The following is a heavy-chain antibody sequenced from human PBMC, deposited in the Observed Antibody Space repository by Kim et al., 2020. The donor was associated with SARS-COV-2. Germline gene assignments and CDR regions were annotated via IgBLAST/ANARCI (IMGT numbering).Heavy chain of an antibody. Sequence: SETLSLTCTVSGGSISSSSYYWGWIRQPPGKGLEWIGSIYYSGSTYYNPSLKSRVTISVDTSKNQFSLKLSSVTAADTAVYYCARRSSGWYFWFDPWGQGTLVTVSS. CDR1: GGSISSSSYY. D-gene: IGHD6-19*01. J-gene: IGHJ5*02. CDR2: IYYSGST. V-gene: IGHV4-39*01. CDR3: ARRSSGWYFWFDP.